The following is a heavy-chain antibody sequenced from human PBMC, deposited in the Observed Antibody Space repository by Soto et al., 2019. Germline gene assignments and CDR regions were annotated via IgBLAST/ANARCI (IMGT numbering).Heavy chain of an antibody. J-gene: IGHJ6*03. D-gene: IGHD4-4*01. CDR3: ARGGAVTSLWAYYMDV. V-gene: IGHV1-8*01. CDR2: MNPNSGNT. Sequence: ASVKVSCKASGYTFTSYDINWVRQATGQGLEWMGWMNPNSGNTGYAQKFQGRVTMTRNTSISTAYMELSSLRSEDTAVYYCARGGAVTSLWAYYMDVWGKGTTVTVSS. CDR1: GYTFTSYD.